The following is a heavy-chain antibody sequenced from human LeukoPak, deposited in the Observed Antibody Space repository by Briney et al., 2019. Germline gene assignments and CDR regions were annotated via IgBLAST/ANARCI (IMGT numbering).Heavy chain of an antibody. V-gene: IGHV4-4*07. CDR3: AGGARYCSGGSCYFREFHY. J-gene: IGHJ4*02. CDR1: GGSISSYY. D-gene: IGHD2-15*01. Sequence: SETLSLTCTVSGGSISSYYWSWIRQPAGKGLEWIGRIYTSGSTNHNPSLKSRVTMSVDTSKNQFSLKLSSVTAADTAVYYCAGGARYCSGGSCYFREFHYWGQGTLVTVSS. CDR2: IYTSGST.